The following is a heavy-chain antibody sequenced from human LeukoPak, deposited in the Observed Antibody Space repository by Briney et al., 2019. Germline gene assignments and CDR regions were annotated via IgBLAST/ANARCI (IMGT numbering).Heavy chain of an antibody. CDR2: INAGNGNT. CDR1: GYTFTSYA. Sequence: ASVNVSCKASGYTFTSYAMHWVRQAPGQRLEWMGWINAGNGNTKYSQKFQGRVTITRDTSASTAYMELSSLRSEDTAVYYCASYDPYYYGSGSYEAAFDYWGQGTLVTVSS. J-gene: IGHJ4*02. CDR3: ASYDPYYYGSGSYEAAFDY. D-gene: IGHD3-10*01. V-gene: IGHV1-3*01.